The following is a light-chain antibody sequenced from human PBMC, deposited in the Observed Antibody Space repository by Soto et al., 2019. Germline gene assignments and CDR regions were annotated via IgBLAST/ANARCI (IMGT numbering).Light chain of an antibody. V-gene: IGKV3D-11*01. CDR2: DAS. Sequence: EIVLTRSPATLSLSPGERATLSCRASQGVSSYLAWYQQKPGQAPRLLIYDASNRATGIPARFSGSGPGTDFHLTISSLEPEDFAVYYCQQRSNWLTFGGGTKVEIK. CDR1: QGVSSY. CDR3: QQRSNWLT. J-gene: IGKJ4*01.